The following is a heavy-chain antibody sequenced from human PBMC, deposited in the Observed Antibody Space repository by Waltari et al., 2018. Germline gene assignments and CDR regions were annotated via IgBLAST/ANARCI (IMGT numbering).Heavy chain of an antibody. CDR2: INWNSGSI. Sequence: EVQLVESGGGLVQPGRSLRLSCAASGFTFDDYAMHWVRQAPGKGLEWVSGINWNSGSIGYADAVKGRFTISRDNAKNSLYLQMNSLSAEDTALYYCAKGNYYVWGNSMFDYWGQGTLVTVSS. D-gene: IGHD3-16*01. CDR1: GFTFDDYA. CDR3: AKGNYYVWGNSMFDY. V-gene: IGHV3-9*01. J-gene: IGHJ4*02.